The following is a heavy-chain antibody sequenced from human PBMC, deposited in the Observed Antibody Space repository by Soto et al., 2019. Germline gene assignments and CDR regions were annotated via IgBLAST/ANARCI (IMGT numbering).Heavy chain of an antibody. D-gene: IGHD2-21*02. Sequence: QVQLVESGGGVVQPGRSLRLSCAASGFTFSSYGMHWVRQAPGKGLEWVAVISYDGSNKYYADSVKGRFTISRDNSKNTLYLQMNSLRAEDTAVYYCAKGGGVVTATYWYFDLWGRGTLVTVSS. CDR1: GFTFSSYG. J-gene: IGHJ2*01. CDR2: ISYDGSNK. V-gene: IGHV3-30*18. CDR3: AKGGGVVTATYWYFDL.